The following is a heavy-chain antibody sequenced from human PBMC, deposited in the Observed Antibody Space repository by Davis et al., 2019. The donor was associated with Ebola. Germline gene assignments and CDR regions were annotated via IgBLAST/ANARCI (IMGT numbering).Heavy chain of an antibody. J-gene: IGHJ4*03. D-gene: IGHD2-21*02. CDR1: GYNFKTKY. CDR3: VIISMT. V-gene: IGHV1-46*02. CDR2: IDPTDGST. Sequence: ASVKVSCKASGYNFKTKYMNWVRQAPGHGLKWMGVIDPTDGSTTYAQEFQGRVTMTRDTSTSTMYLEVRSLTIEDTAVYYCVIISMTWGQGTLVTVST.